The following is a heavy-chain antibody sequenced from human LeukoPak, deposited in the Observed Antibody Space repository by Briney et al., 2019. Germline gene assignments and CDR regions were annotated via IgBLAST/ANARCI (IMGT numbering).Heavy chain of an antibody. CDR1: GFTFSSYA. D-gene: IGHD5-24*01. CDR2: IIGSGGST. Sequence: GGSLRLSCAASGFTFSSYAMSWVRQTPGKGLEWVSAIIGSGGSTYYADSVKGRFSISRDNSKNTLYLQMNSLRAEDTAVYYCAKDAYNSRDHVDYFDYWGQGTLVTVSS. V-gene: IGHV3-23*01. CDR3: AKDAYNSRDHVDYFDY. J-gene: IGHJ4*02.